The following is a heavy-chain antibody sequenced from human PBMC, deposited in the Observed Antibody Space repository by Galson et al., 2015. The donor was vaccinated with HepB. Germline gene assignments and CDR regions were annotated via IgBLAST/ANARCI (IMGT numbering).Heavy chain of an antibody. CDR3: AREQTDIVVVVAAGAFDI. J-gene: IGHJ3*02. CDR1: GGTFSSYT. V-gene: IGHV1-46*01. D-gene: IGHD2-15*01. Sequence: SVKVSCKASGGTFSSYTISWVRQAPGRGLKWMGIINPSGGSTSYAQKFQGRVTMTRDTSTSTVYMELSSLRSDDTAVYYCAREQTDIVVVVAAGAFDIWGQGTMVTVSS. CDR2: INPSGGST.